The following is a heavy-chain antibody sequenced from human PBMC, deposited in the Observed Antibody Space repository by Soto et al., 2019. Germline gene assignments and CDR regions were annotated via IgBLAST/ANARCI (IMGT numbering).Heavy chain of an antibody. CDR2: ISSSSSTI. Sequence: EVQLVESGGGLVQPGGSLRLSCAASGFTFSSYSMNWVRQAPGKGLEWVSYISSSSSTIYYADSVKGRLTISRDNAKNSLYLQMNSLRAEDTAVYYCARQVWFGDFYYYYYYMDVWGKGTTVTVSS. CDR3: ARQVWFGDFYYYYYYMDV. D-gene: IGHD3-10*01. V-gene: IGHV3-48*01. CDR1: GFTFSSYS. J-gene: IGHJ6*03.